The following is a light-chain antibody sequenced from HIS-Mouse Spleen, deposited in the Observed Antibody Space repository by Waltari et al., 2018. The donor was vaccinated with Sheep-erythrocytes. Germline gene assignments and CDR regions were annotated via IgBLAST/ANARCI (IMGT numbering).Light chain of an antibody. CDR3: SSYAGSNNWV. J-gene: IGLJ3*02. V-gene: IGLV2-8*01. Sequence: QSALTQPPSASGSPGQSVTISCTGTSSDVGGYNYVSWYQQHPGKAPKLMIYEVSKRTSGVHDRFAGSKSGNTASLTVSVLQAEDEADYYCSSYAGSNNWVFGGGTKLTVL. CDR1: SSDVGGYNY. CDR2: EVS.